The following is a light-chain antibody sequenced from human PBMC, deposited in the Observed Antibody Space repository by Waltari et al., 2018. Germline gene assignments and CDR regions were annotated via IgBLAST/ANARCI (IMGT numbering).Light chain of an antibody. V-gene: IGKV4-1*01. Sequence: DIVMTQSPDYLAVSLGERATINCKSSQSVLYSSNNNNYLALYRQKPGQPPKLLFYWASTRASGVPDRFSGSGSGTDFTLTISSLQAEDVAVYYCQQYYTTPRTFGQGTTVEIK. CDR3: QQYYTTPRT. J-gene: IGKJ1*01. CDR1: QSVLYSSNNNNY. CDR2: WAS.